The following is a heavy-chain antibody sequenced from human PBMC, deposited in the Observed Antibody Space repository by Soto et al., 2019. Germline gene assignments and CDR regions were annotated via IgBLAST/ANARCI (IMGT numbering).Heavy chain of an antibody. CDR1: GISVSTSDYY. Sequence: KTSETLSLTCTVSGISVSTSDYYWGWVRQPPGKGLDWIGNIYYSGSTFYNPSLRSRVTISVDTSKNQFSLKLNSVTAADTAVYFCAGFVVPASRNSDFDYWGQGTPVTVSS. V-gene: IGHV4-39*01. CDR2: IYYSGST. CDR3: AGFVVPASRNSDFDY. D-gene: IGHD2-15*01. J-gene: IGHJ4*02.